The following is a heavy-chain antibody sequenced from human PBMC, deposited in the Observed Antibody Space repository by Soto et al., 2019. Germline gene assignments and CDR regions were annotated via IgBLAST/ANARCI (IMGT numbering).Heavy chain of an antibody. V-gene: IGHV5-51*01. CDR2: IYPGDSDT. CDR1: GYSFTSYW. Sequence: GESLKISCKGSGYSFTSYWIGWVRQMPGKGLEWMGIIYPGDSDTRYGPSFQGQVTISADKSISTAYLQWSSLKASDTAMYYCARTRRDGYNLNWFDPWGQGTLVTVFS. J-gene: IGHJ5*02. CDR3: ARTRRDGYNLNWFDP. D-gene: IGHD1-1*01.